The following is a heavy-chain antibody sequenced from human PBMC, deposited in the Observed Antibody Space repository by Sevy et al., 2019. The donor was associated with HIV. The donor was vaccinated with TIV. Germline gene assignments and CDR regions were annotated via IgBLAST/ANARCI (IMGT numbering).Heavy chain of an antibody. Sequence: GGSLRLSCVASGFNFTSYNMNWVRQAPGKGLEWVSSISGSSLYIYYADSMKGRFTVSRDNARKSLILQKNSLRAGDTVVYYCAKDGEGPGGGAGWLPFEPWGQGTLVTVSS. CDR3: AKDGEGPGGGAGWLPFEP. CDR1: GFNFTSYN. J-gene: IGHJ5*02. CDR2: ISGSSLYI. V-gene: IGHV3-21*01. D-gene: IGHD6-19*01.